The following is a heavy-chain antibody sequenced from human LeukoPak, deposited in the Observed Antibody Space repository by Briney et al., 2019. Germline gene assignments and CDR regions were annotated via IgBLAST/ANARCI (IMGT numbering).Heavy chain of an antibody. Sequence: GSPLTLSCAPWGFTHSIYGMLGPRQAPGKAVVCVADISYDGSNKYYAHSVKGRFTISRDNSKNTLYLQMYSLRAEDTAVYYCAKVGLVQGYSGMDVWGQGTTVTVSS. D-gene: IGHD6-13*01. CDR3: AKVGLVQGYSGMDV. CDR2: ISYDGSNK. J-gene: IGHJ6*02. CDR1: GFTHSIYG. V-gene: IGHV3-30*18.